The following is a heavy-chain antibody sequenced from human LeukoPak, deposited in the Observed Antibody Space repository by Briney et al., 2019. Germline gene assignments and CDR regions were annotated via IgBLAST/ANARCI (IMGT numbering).Heavy chain of an antibody. CDR3: ARIAVTYTFDY. D-gene: IGHD4-17*01. V-gene: IGHV3-21*01. CDR2: ISYSSTNI. Sequence: GGSLRLSCAASGFTFSNYNMNWVRQAPGKGLEWVSSISYSSTNIYYADSVKGRFTISRDNAKKSLYLQMNSLRAEDTAVYYCARIAVTYTFDYWGQGTPVTVSS. CDR1: GFTFSNYN. J-gene: IGHJ4*02.